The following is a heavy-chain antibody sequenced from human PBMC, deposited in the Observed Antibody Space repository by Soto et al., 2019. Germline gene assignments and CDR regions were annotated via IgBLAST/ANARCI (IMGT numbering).Heavy chain of an antibody. V-gene: IGHV3-48*03. Sequence: PGGSLRLSCAVSGFTFSSYEMNWVRQAPGKGLEWASYIGTSGKTIYYADSVRGRFTISRDNAKNSLYLQMNSLRAEDTAVYFCARDPAIYSGKFDYGLDVWGRGTTVTVSS. CDR1: GFTFSSYE. CDR2: IGTSGKTI. CDR3: ARDPAIYSGKFDYGLDV. J-gene: IGHJ6*02. D-gene: IGHD4-4*01.